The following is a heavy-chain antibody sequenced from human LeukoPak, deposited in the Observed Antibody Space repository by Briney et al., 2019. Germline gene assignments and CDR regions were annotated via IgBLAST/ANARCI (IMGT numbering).Heavy chain of an antibody. J-gene: IGHJ4*02. V-gene: IGHV3-49*04. CDR2: IRSKAYGGTT. Sequence: PGGSLRLSCTASGFTFGDYAMSWVRQAPGKGLEWVSFIRSKAYGGTTEYAASVKGRFTISRDDSKSIAYLQMNSLKTEDTAVYYCTRVSLVAASVFFYYWGQGTLVTVSS. CDR1: GFTFGDYA. CDR3: TRVSLVAASVFFYY. D-gene: IGHD2-15*01.